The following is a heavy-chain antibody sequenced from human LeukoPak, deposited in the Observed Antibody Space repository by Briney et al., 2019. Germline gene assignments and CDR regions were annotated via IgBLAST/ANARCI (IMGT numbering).Heavy chain of an antibody. Sequence: GGSLRLSCAASGFTFSSYGMSWVRQAPGKGLEWVSAMSGSGGSTYYADSVKGRFTISRDNSKNTLYLQVNSLRAEDTAVYYCAKSSGYSYGHGSYYFDYWGQGTLVTVSS. V-gene: IGHV3-23*01. D-gene: IGHD5-18*01. J-gene: IGHJ4*02. CDR1: GFTFSSYG. CDR3: AKSSGYSYGHGSYYFDY. CDR2: MSGSGGST.